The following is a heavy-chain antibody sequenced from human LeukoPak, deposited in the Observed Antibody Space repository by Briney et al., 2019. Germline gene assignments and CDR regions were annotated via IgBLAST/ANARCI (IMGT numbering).Heavy chain of an antibody. CDR1: GFTFSNYG. CDR3: ARRGPDPRTYWYFDL. CDR2: IWSHGNEK. V-gene: IGHV3-33*01. Sequence: GGSLRLSCAASGFTFSNYGMQWVRQAPGKGLEWVAVIWSHGNEKYYGDSVKGRFTISRDNSKNTLFLQLNSPRAEDTAVYYCARRGPDPRTYWYFDLWGRGALVTVSS. D-gene: IGHD3-10*01. J-gene: IGHJ2*01.